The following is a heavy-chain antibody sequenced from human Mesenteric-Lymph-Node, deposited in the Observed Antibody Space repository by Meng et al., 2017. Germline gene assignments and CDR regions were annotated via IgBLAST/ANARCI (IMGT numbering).Heavy chain of an antibody. J-gene: IGHJ4*02. D-gene: IGHD1-7*01. V-gene: IGHV3-49*04. CDR2: IRSKAYGGTT. CDR3: TTTTRSYNWNYGRNRHDY. Sequence: GASLKISCTASGFTFGDYAMSWVRQAPGKGLEWVGFIRSKAYGGTTEYAASVKGRFTISRDDSKSIAYLQMNSLKTEDTAVYYCTTTTRSYNWNYGRNRHDYWGQGTLVTVSS. CDR1: GFTFGDYA.